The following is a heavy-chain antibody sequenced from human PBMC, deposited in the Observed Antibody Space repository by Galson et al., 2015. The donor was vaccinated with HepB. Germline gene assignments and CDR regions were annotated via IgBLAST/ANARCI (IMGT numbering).Heavy chain of an antibody. D-gene: IGHD6-13*01. Sequence: SVKVSCKASGYTFTSYYMHWVRQAPGQGLEWMGIINPSGGSTSYAQKLQGRVTMTRGTSTSTVYMELSSLRSEDTAVYYCARGLEAAPGGEPENYGMDVWGQGTTVTVSS. CDR1: GYTFTSYY. V-gene: IGHV1-46*04. CDR3: ARGLEAAPGGEPENYGMDV. CDR2: INPSGGST. J-gene: IGHJ6*02.